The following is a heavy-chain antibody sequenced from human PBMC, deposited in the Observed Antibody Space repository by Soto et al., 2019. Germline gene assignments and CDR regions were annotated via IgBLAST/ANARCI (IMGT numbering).Heavy chain of an antibody. J-gene: IGHJ4*02. CDR3: ARQSSITFGY. CDR1: GYSFTNFP. Sequence: QVQIVQSGAEVKKPGASVKISCKASGYSFTNFPINWVRQAPGQRLEWMGWINGGNGNTQYSQKFQGRVIISRDTSASTAYMELSSLRSEDTAVYFCARQSSITFGYWGLGTLVTVSS. CDR2: INGGNGNT. V-gene: IGHV1-3*01. D-gene: IGHD1-20*01.